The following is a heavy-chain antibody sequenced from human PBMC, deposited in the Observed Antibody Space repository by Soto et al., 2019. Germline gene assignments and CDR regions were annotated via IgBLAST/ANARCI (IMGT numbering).Heavy chain of an antibody. Sequence: SETLSLTCAVYNGSFSVYYWTWIRQPPGKGLEWIGEINHSGSTNYNPSLKSRVTISVDTSKNQFSLKLSSVTAADTAVYYCARDSTRRGACDIWGQGTMVTVSS. CDR1: NGSFSVYY. J-gene: IGHJ3*02. D-gene: IGHD2-2*01. CDR2: INHSGST. V-gene: IGHV4-34*01. CDR3: ARDSTRRGACDI.